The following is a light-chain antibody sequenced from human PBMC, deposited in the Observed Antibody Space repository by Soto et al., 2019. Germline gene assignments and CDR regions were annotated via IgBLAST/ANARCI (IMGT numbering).Light chain of an antibody. V-gene: IGKV3-15*01. J-gene: IGKJ1*01. CDR1: QSVSSY. CDR3: QQYNNWPRT. CDR2: GAS. Sequence: EIVLPQSPVTLSLSPGERATLSCRASQSVSSYLAWYQQNPGQAPRLLIYGASTRATGIPARFSGSGSGTEFTLTISSLQSEDFAVYYCQQYNNWPRTFGQGTKVDNK.